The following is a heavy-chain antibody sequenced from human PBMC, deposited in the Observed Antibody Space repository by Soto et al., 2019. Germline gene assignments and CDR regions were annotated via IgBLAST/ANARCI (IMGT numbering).Heavy chain of an antibody. J-gene: IGHJ4*02. CDR2: ISYDGSNK. D-gene: IGHD6-13*01. V-gene: IGHV3-30*18. Sequence: QVQLVESGGGVVQPGRSLRLSCAASGFTFSSSGMHWVRQAPGKGLEWVAVISYDGSNKYYADSVKGRFTISRDNSKNTLYLQMNSLRAEDTAVYYCAKDQAWSPIAQEYYCDYWGQGTLVTVSS. CDR1: GFTFSSSG. CDR3: AKDQAWSPIAQEYYCDY.